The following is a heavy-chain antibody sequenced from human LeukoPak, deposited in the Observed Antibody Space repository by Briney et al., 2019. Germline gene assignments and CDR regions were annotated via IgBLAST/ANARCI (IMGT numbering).Heavy chain of an antibody. CDR1: GFTFSSYA. D-gene: IGHD3-3*01. Sequence: GGALRLSCAASGFTFSSYAMSWVRQAPGKGLEWVSAISGSGGSTYYAESVKGRFTISRDNSKNTLYLQMNSLRAEDTAVYYCAKDSPGYYDFWSGYYTGDWFDPWGQGTLVTVSS. CDR2: ISGSGGST. V-gene: IGHV3-23*01. CDR3: AKDSPGYYDFWSGYYTGDWFDP. J-gene: IGHJ5*02.